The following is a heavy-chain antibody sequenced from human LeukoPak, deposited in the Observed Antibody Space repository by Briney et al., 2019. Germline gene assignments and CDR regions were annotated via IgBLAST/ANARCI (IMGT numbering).Heavy chain of an antibody. CDR3: ARGQTIVGATGDF. V-gene: IGHV4-39*01. J-gene: IGHJ4*02. CDR2: ISYSWTT. D-gene: IGHD1-26*01. CDR1: GGSISSSSSDYY. Sequence: PSETLSLTCTVSGGSISSSSSDYYWGWVRQPPGKGLEWIGSISYSWTTYYNPSLKSRVTISADTSNNQFSLKLTSLTAADTAVYYCARGQTIVGATGDFWGQGTLVTVSS.